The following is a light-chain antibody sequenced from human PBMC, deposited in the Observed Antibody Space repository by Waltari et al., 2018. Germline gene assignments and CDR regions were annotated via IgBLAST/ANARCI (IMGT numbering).Light chain of an antibody. CDR1: QSVGSN. V-gene: IGKV3-15*01. CDR2: AAS. J-gene: IGKJ4*01. CDR3: QQFYSTPLT. Sequence: DIVMTQSPATLSVSPGERATLSCRASQSVGSNLAWYQQKPGQALRLLIFAASRRATGIPARLSGSGSGTEFTLTISSLQAGDVAVYYCQQFYSTPLTFGGGTKVEIK.